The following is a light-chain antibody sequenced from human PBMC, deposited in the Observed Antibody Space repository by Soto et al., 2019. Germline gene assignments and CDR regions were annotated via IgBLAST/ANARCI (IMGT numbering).Light chain of an antibody. Sequence: DIQMTQSPSSLSASVGDRVTITCRASQGISNDLAWYQQKPGKVPRLLIYAASTLQPGVPSRFSGSGSGTDFTLTISSLQPEDVATYYCQKHNSAPHTFGQGTRLEIK. J-gene: IGKJ5*01. CDR3: QKHNSAPHT. CDR1: QGISND. CDR2: AAS. V-gene: IGKV1-27*01.